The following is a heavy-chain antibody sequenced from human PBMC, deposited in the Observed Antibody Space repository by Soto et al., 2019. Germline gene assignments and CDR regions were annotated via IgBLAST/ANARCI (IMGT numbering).Heavy chain of an antibody. CDR2: IKSKTDGGTT. V-gene: IGHV3-15*07. CDR1: GFTFSNAW. J-gene: IGHJ4*02. CDR3: AKDASSYSTSSFDY. Sequence: GGSLRLSCAASGFTFSNAWMNWVRQAPGKGLEWVGRIKSKTDGGTTDYAAPVKGRFTISRDDSKNTLYLQMNSLRAEDTALYYCAKDASSYSTSSFDYWGKGTLVTVSS. D-gene: IGHD6-6*01.